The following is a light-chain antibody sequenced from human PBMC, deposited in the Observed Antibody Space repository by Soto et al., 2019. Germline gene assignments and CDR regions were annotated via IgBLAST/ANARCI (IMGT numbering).Light chain of an antibody. CDR3: QTWGTGFQF. Sequence: QTVVTQSPSASASLGASVKLTCTLSSGDSSYAIAWHQKQPGKGPRYLMDLNNDGSHTKGDGIPDRFSGSSSGADRFLIISSLQSEDEADYYCQTWGTGFQFFGGGTQLTVL. CDR1: SGDSSYA. J-gene: IGLJ7*01. V-gene: IGLV4-69*01. CDR2: LNNDGSH.